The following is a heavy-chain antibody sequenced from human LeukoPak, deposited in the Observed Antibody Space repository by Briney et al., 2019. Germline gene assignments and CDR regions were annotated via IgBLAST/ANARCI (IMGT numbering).Heavy chain of an antibody. J-gene: IGHJ4*02. D-gene: IGHD6-13*01. CDR2: ISVDGYTT. Sequence: GGSLRLSCAASGFTFSYYGMNWVRQAPGRGLEWVSYISVDGYTTYYADSVKGRFTISRDNAQNSLYLQMNSLRADDTAVYFCASDSSRWNGDFNYWGQGTLVTVSS. CDR1: GFTFSYYG. V-gene: IGHV3-48*01. CDR3: ASDSSRWNGDFNY.